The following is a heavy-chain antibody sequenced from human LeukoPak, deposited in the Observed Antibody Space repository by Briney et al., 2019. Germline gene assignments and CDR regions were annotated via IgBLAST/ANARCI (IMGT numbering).Heavy chain of an antibody. D-gene: IGHD3-10*01. CDR2: ISSSSSTI. J-gene: IGHJ4*02. Sequence: PGGSLRLSCAASGFTFSSYSMNWVRQAPGKGLEWVSYISSSSSTIYYADSVKGRFTISRDNAKNSLYLQMNSLRAEDTAVYYCARDTPLLWFGELPGVFDYWGQGTLVTVSS. V-gene: IGHV3-48*01. CDR3: ARDTPLLWFGELPGVFDY. CDR1: GFTFSSYS.